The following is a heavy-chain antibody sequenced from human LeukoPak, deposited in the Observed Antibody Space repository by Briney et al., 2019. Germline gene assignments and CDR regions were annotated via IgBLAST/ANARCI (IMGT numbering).Heavy chain of an antibody. CDR2: ISDSRSST. CDR3: AKAGAVGYYFDY. J-gene: IGHJ4*02. Sequence: GGSLRLSCAASGFTFNNYAMSWVRQAPGKGLEWVSAISDSRSSTYYADSIKGRFTISRDNSKNTLYLQMNSLRAEDTAVYYCAKAGAVGYYFDYWGQGTLVTVFS. D-gene: IGHD3-10*01. CDR1: GFTFNNYA. V-gene: IGHV3-23*01.